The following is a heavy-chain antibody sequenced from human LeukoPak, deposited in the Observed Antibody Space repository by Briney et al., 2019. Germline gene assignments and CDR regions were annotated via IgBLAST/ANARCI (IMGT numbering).Heavy chain of an antibody. CDR2: FDPEDGET. CDR1: GYTLTELS. D-gene: IGHD3-9*01. J-gene: IGHJ4*02. CDR3: ARDDPRRTYYDILTGYYPLLA. V-gene: IGHV1-24*01. Sequence: GASVKVSCKVSGYTLTELSMHWVRQAPGKGLEWMGGFDPEDGETIYAQKFQGRVTMTEDTSTDTAYMELSSLRSEDTAVYYCARDDPRRTYYDILTGYYPLLAWGQGTLVTVSS.